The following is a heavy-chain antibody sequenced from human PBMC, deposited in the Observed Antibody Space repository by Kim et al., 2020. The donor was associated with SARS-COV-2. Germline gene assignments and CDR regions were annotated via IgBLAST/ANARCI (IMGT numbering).Heavy chain of an antibody. Sequence: ASVKVSCKASGYTFTSYDINWVRQATGQGLEWMGWMNPNSGNTGYAQKFQGRVTMTRNTSISTAYMELSSLRSEDTAVYYCARGGRVAVAGTVVGAYYWGQGTLVTVSS. CDR1: GYTFTSYD. D-gene: IGHD6-19*01. J-gene: IGHJ4*02. V-gene: IGHV1-8*01. CDR2: MNPNSGNT. CDR3: ARGGRVAVAGTVVGAYY.